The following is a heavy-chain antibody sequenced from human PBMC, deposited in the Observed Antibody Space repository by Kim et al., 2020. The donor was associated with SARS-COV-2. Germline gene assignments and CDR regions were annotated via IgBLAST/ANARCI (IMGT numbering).Heavy chain of an antibody. Sequence: GGSLRLSCAASGFTFSSYGMHWVRQAPGKGLEWVAVIWYDGSNKYYADSVKGRFTISRDNSKNTLYLQMNSLRAEDTAVYYCAREVGAYYDFWSGYLYGMDVWGQGTTVTVSS. D-gene: IGHD3-3*01. V-gene: IGHV3-33*01. CDR2: IWYDGSNK. CDR1: GFTFSSYG. J-gene: IGHJ6*02. CDR3: AREVGAYYDFWSGYLYGMDV.